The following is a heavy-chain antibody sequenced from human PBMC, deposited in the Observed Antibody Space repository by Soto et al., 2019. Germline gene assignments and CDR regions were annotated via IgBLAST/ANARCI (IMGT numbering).Heavy chain of an antibody. J-gene: IGHJ6*02. Sequence: GGSLRLSCAASGFTFSSYGMHWVRQAPGKGLEWVAVISYDGSNKYYADSVKGRFTISRDNSKNTLYLQMNSLRAEDTAVYYCAKEAHPVITIFGVVKDYYYYGMDVWGQGTTVTVSS. D-gene: IGHD3-3*01. CDR1: GFTFSSYG. CDR2: ISYDGSNK. CDR3: AKEAHPVITIFGVVKDYYYYGMDV. V-gene: IGHV3-30*18.